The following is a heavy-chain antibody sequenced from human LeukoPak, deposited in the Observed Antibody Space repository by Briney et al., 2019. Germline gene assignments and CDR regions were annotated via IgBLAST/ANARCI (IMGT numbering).Heavy chain of an antibody. V-gene: IGHV3-23*01. J-gene: IGHJ3*02. Sequence: GGSLRLSCAASGFTFSSYAMSWVRQAPGKGLEWVSAISGSGTITYYADSVKGRFTISRDNSKNTLYLQMNSLSAEDTDVYYCAKYYYDTSVHFDIWGQGTMVTVSS. CDR1: GFTFSSYA. D-gene: IGHD3-22*01. CDR2: ISGSGTIT. CDR3: AKYYYDTSVHFDI.